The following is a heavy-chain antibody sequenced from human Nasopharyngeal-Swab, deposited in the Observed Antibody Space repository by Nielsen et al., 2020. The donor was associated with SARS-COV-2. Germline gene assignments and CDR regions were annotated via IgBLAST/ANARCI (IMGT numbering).Heavy chain of an antibody. CDR3: ARGHGSGSYAVDY. D-gene: IGHD3-10*01. CDR1: RGTFSSYA. CDR2: IIPILGIA. V-gene: IGHV1-69*04. J-gene: IGHJ4*02. Sequence: SVKVSCKASRGTFSSYAISWVRQAPGQGLEWMGRIIPILGIANYAQKFQGRVTITADKSTSTAYMELSSLRSEDTAVYYCARGHGSGSYAVDYWGQGTLVTVSS.